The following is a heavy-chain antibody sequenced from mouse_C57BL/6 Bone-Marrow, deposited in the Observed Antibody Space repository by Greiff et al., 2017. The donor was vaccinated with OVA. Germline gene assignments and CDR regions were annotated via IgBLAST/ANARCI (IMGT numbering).Heavy chain of an antibody. CDR1: GYTFTSYW. J-gene: IGHJ1*03. CDR3: ARPYDGSSYDWYFDV. D-gene: IGHD1-1*01. Sequence: QVQLQQPGAELVKPGASVKLSCKASGYTFTSYWMHWVKQRPGRGLEWIGRIDPNSGGTKYNEKFKSKATLTVDKPSSTAYMQLSSLTSEDSAVYYCARPYDGSSYDWYFDVWGTGTTVTVSS. CDR2: IDPNSGGT. V-gene: IGHV1-72*01.